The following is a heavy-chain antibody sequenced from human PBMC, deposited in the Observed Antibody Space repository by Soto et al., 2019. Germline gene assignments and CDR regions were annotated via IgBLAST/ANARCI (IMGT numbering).Heavy chain of an antibody. CDR1: GASLSSGGYF. CDR3: TREQSDDNYFDP. J-gene: IGHJ5*02. Sequence: SETLSLTCPVSGASLSSGGYFYTWVRQPPGKGLDWLGYIYYSVGTNYKPSLKSRVTISLDKSKSQFSLRLISVTAADTAVYYCTREQSDDNYFDPWGQGTLVTVSS. D-gene: IGHD6-19*01. CDR2: IYYSVGT. V-gene: IGHV4-61*08.